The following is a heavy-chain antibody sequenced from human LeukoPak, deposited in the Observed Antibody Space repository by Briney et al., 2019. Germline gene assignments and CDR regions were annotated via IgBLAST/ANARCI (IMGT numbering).Heavy chain of an antibody. CDR2: IHYSGST. Sequence: SETLSLTCSVSGGSISGTSYYWGWIRRSPGKGLEWIGSIHYSGSTYYNPSLKSRITSSVDTSKNQFSLKVSSVTAADTAIYYCARTDRLVADIWGQGTMVTVSS. V-gene: IGHV4-39*01. CDR1: GGSISGTSYY. D-gene: IGHD5-12*01. CDR3: ARTDRLVADI. J-gene: IGHJ3*02.